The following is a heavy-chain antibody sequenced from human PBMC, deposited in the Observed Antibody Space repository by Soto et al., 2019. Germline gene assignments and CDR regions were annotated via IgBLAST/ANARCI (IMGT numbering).Heavy chain of an antibody. CDR3: AKDFLASDYYDSDAFDI. V-gene: IGHV3-9*01. CDR2: ISWNSGSI. D-gene: IGHD3-22*01. Sequence: GGSLRLSCAASGFTVDDYAMHWVRQAPGKGLEWVSGISWNSGSIGYADSVKGRFTISRDNAKNSLYLQMNSLRAEDTALYYCAKDFLASDYYDSDAFDIWGQGTMVTVSS. CDR1: GFTVDDYA. J-gene: IGHJ3*02.